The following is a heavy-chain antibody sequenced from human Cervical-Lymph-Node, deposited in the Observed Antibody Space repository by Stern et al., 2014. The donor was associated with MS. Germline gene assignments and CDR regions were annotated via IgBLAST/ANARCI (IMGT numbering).Heavy chain of an antibody. J-gene: IGHJ4*02. D-gene: IGHD3-22*01. CDR1: GYSFTSNW. Sequence: EDQLVESGAEVKKPGESLKISCKGSGYSFTSNWIGWVRQMPGKGLEWMGIIYPGDSDTRYSPSFQGPANISPRKSISPAYLQWSSLKASDTAIYYCARHDSSGYLDYWGQGTLVTVSS. CDR2: IYPGDSDT. V-gene: IGHV5-51*01. CDR3: ARHDSSGYLDY.